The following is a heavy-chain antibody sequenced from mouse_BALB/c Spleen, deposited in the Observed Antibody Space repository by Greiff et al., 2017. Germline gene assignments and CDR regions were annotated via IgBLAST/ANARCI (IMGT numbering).Heavy chain of an antibody. CDR2: IYYSGTI. CDR1: GISITTGNYR. Sequence: EVKLMESGPGLVKPSQTVSLTCTVTGISITTGNYRWSWIRQFPGNKLEWIGYIYYSGTITYNPSLTSRTTITRDTSKNQFFLEMNSLTAEDTATYYCAREWDRYDGYAMDYWGQGTSVTVSS. CDR3: AREWDRYDGYAMDY. J-gene: IGHJ4*01. V-gene: IGHV3-5*02. D-gene: IGHD2-14*01.